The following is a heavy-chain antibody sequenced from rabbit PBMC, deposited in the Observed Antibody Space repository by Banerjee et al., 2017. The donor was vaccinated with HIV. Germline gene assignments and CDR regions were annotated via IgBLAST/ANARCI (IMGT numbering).Heavy chain of an antibody. Sequence: QSLEESGGDLVKPGASLTLTCTASGFSFSSSYYMCWVRQAPGKGPEWIACIYTGSSVRTNYASWAKGRFTISKTSSTTVTLQMTSLTAADTATYFCARDYNSGWGGYFTLWGQGTLVTVS. J-gene: IGHJ4*01. CDR1: GFSFSSSYY. D-gene: IGHD4-1*01. CDR3: ARDYNSGWGGYFTL. V-gene: IGHV1S40*01. CDR2: IYTGSSVRT.